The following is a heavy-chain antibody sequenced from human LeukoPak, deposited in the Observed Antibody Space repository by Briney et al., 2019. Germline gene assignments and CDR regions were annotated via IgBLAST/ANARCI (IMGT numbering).Heavy chain of an antibody. Sequence: ASVKVSCTASGYTFTSYAMNWVRQAPGQGLEWMGWINTNTGNPTYAQGFTGRFVFSLDTSVSTAYLQISSLKAEDTAVYYCAAPVWSGYYHFDYWGQGTLVTASS. D-gene: IGHD3-3*01. CDR3: AAPVWSGYYHFDY. CDR2: INTNTGNP. CDR1: GYTFTSYA. V-gene: IGHV7-4-1*02. J-gene: IGHJ4*02.